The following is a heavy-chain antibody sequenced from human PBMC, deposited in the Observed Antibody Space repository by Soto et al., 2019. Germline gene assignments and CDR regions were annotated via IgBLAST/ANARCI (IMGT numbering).Heavy chain of an antibody. CDR1: GFTFSSYG. CDR2: IWYDGSNK. J-gene: IGHJ3*02. Sequence: QVQLVESGGGVVQPGRSLRLSCAASGFTFSSYGMHWVRQAPGKGLEWVAVIWYDGSNKYYADSVKGRFTISRDNSKNTRYLQMNSLRAEDTAVYYCARDASSGAFDIWGQGTMVTVSS. CDR3: ARDASSGAFDI. D-gene: IGHD3-10*01. V-gene: IGHV3-33*01.